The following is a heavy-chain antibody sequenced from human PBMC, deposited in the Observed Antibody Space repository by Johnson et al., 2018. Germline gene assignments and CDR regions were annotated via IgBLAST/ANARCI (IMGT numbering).Heavy chain of an antibody. CDR2: ISYDGSNK. J-gene: IGHJ4*02. CDR3: ARGGRVGATLFDY. D-gene: IGHD1-26*01. CDR1: GFTFNSYG. V-gene: IGHV3-30*03. Sequence: QVQLVESGGGVVQPGRSLRLSCAASGFTFNSYGMHWVRQAAGKGLEWVAVISYDGSNKYYADSVKGRFAIPRDNSKNTLYLQMNSLRAEDTAVYYCARGGRVGATLFDYWGQGTLVTVSS.